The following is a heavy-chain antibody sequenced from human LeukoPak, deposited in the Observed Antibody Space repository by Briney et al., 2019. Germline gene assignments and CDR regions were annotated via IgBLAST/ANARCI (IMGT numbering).Heavy chain of an antibody. CDR2: IYSGGST. J-gene: IGHJ4*02. Sequence: PGGSLRLSCAASGFTVSSNYMSWVRQAPGKGLEWVSVIYSGGSTYYADSVKGRFTISRDNSKNTLYLQMNSLRAEDTAVYYCAGPANAAAGPGVFDYWGQGTLVTVSS. CDR3: AGPANAAAGPGVFDY. D-gene: IGHD6-13*01. CDR1: GFTVSSNY. V-gene: IGHV3-66*01.